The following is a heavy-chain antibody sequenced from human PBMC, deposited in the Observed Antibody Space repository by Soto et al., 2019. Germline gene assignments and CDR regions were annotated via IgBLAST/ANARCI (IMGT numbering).Heavy chain of an antibody. V-gene: IGHV4-30-4*01. D-gene: IGHD3-10*01. CDR2: IYYSGST. CDR3: ARGTRSTMVRARGPLTYGMDV. CDR1: GGSISSGDYY. Sequence: QVQLQESGPGLVKPSQTLSLTCTVSGGSISSGDYYWSWIRQPPGKGLEWIGYIYYSGSTYYNPSLKSRVTISVDTSTTQFSLRLSSVTAADTAVYYCARGTRSTMVRARGPLTYGMDVWGQGTTVTVSS. J-gene: IGHJ6*02.